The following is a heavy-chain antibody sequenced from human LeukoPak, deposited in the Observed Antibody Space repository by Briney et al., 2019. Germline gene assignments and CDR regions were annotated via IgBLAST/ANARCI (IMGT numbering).Heavy chain of an antibody. J-gene: IGHJ4*02. CDR1: GYTLTELS. D-gene: IGHD6-6*01. V-gene: IGHV1-24*01. CDR2: FDPEYGET. CDR3: ARESVPAALLDSSSSGELDY. Sequence: GASVKVSCKVSGYTLTELSMHWVRQAPGKGLEWMGGFDPEYGETIYAQKFQGRVTMTTDTSTSTAYMELRSLRSDDTAVYYCARESVPAALLDSSSSGELDYWGQGTLVTVSS.